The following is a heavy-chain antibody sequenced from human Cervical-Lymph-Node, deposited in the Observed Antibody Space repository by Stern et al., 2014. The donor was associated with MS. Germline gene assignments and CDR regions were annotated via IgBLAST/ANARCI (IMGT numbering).Heavy chain of an antibody. D-gene: IGHD6-19*01. V-gene: IGHV3-23*04. Sequence: EVHLVESGGGLVQPGGSLRLSCAASGFTFSSYAMSWVRQAPGKGLEWVSAISGSGGSTCYADSVKGRFTISRDNSKNTLYLQMNSLRAEDTAVYYCAKDRSKTPGIAVFWGQGTLVTVSS. CDR1: GFTFSSYA. CDR3: AKDRSKTPGIAVF. CDR2: ISGSGGST. J-gene: IGHJ4*02.